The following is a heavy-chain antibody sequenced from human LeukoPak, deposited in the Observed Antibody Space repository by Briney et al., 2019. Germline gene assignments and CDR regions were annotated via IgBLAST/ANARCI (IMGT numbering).Heavy chain of an antibody. D-gene: IGHD3-10*01. CDR1: GFTFTSYW. J-gene: IGHJ4*02. V-gene: IGHV3-7*01. Sequence: PGGSLRLSCAASGFTFTSYWMSWVRQAPGKGQAWVANINQGGSEKYYVDSVKGRFTISRDNARNSLHLQMNSLRAEDTAVYYCVRDSSTPDYWGQGTLVTVSS. CDR3: VRDSSTPDY. CDR2: INQGGSEK.